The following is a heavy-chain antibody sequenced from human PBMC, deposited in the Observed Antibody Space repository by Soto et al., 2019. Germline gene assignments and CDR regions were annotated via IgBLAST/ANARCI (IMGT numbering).Heavy chain of an antibody. V-gene: IGHV3-48*02. CDR3: ARRSTSPLGRGWCDP. CDR1: GFTFSSYS. J-gene: IGHJ5*02. D-gene: IGHD2-2*01. Sequence: EVQLVESGGGLVQPGGSLRLSCAASGFTFSSYSMNWVRQAPGKGLEWVSYISSSSSTIYYADSVKGRFTISRDNAKNPLYLQMNSLRDEDTGVYYGARRSTSPLGRGWCDPWGQGTLVTVSS. CDR2: ISSSSSTI.